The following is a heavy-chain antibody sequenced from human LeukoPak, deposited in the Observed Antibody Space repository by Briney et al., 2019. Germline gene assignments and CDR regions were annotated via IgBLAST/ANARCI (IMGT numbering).Heavy chain of an antibody. CDR3: TREDY. CDR1: GYTFTGHY. J-gene: IGHJ4*02. Sequence: ASVKVSCKASGYTFTGHYLFWVRQAPGQGLEWMGWINPNSGDTNYAQKFQGRVTVTRDTSIITAYMELTRLRSDDTAVYYCTREDYWGQGTPVTVSS. V-gene: IGHV1-2*02. CDR2: INPNSGDT.